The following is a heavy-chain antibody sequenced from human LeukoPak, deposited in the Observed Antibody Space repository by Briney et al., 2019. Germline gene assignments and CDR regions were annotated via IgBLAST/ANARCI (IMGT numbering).Heavy chain of an antibody. V-gene: IGHV4-4*07. J-gene: IGHJ5*02. CDR2: IYSSGST. CDR3: ARGSYGSRGKAYSDP. D-gene: IGHD3-10*01. Sequence: SETLSLTCTVSSGSLNSQYWSWIRQPAGKGLEWIGRIYSSGSTDYSPSLRSRVTMSVDMSNNQFSLKLSSVTAADTAVYYCARGSYGSRGKAYSDPWGQGTLVTVSS. CDR1: SGSLNSQY.